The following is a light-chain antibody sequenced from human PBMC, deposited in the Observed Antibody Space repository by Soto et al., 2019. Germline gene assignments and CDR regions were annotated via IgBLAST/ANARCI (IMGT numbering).Light chain of an antibody. J-gene: IGKJ4*01. V-gene: IGKV3-11*01. CDR1: QGIGDT. CDR2: DAS. CDR3: QQRSNWTLT. Sequence: EIVMTQSPATLSVSPGEGATLSCRASQGIGDTLAWYQQKPGQAPRLLIYDASNTATGIPARFSGSGSGTDFTLTISSLEPEDFAVYYCQQRSNWTLTFGGGTKVEIK.